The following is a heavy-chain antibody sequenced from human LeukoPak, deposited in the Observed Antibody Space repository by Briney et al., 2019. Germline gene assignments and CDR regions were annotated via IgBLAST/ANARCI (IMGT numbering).Heavy chain of an antibody. CDR3: ARDLGGAAFDI. D-gene: IGHD1-26*01. J-gene: IGHJ3*02. CDR2: INPSGSSK. V-gene: IGHV1-46*01. Sequence: ASVKVSCKASGYTFTSSYMHWVRQAPGQGLEWMGIINPSGSSKSYAQKFQGRLTMTRDTSTSTLYMELSSLRSEDTALYYCARDLGGAAFDIWGQGTMVTVSS. CDR1: GYTFTSSY.